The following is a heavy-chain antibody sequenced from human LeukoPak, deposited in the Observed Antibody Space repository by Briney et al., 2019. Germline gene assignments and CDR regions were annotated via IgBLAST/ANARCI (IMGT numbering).Heavy chain of an antibody. J-gene: IGHJ4*02. V-gene: IGHV3-23*01. D-gene: IGHD1-26*01. Sequence: GGSLRLSCAASGFTFSNYVMGWVRQAPGKGLEWVSVISGSGGNTYYADSVKGRFTISRDNSKSTLFLQMNSLRDEDTAVYYCAKDGDGGSYYVLFDYWGQGALVTVSS. CDR3: AKDGDGGSYYVLFDY. CDR1: GFTFSNYV. CDR2: ISGSGGNT.